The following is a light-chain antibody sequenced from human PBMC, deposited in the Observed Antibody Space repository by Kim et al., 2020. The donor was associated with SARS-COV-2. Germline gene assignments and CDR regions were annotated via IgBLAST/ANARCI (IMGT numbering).Light chain of an antibody. CDR1: GSNIGDNP. J-gene: IGLJ1*01. CDR2: NNN. Sequence: QSVLPQPPSASGTPGQRVTISCSGSGSNIGDNPVNWYQQLPGTAPKLLISNNNQRPSGVPDRFSGSRSGTSASLAISGLHSEDEADYYCAAWDDSLNAEVFRTGTKVTVL. V-gene: IGLV1-44*01. CDR3: AAWDDSLNAEV.